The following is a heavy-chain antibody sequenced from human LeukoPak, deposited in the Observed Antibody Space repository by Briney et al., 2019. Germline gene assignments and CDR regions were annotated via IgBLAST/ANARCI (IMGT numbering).Heavy chain of an antibody. J-gene: IGHJ3*02. CDR1: VYTYTGYY. CDR3: ARESGWYPPNDAFDI. Sequence: ASVKVSCKASVYTYTGYYMHWVRQAPGQGLEWMGWIYPNSGGTNYAQKFQGRVTMTRDTSISTAYMELSRLRSDDTAVYYCARESGWYPPNDAFDIWGQGTMVTVSS. V-gene: IGHV1-2*02. D-gene: IGHD6-19*01. CDR2: IYPNSGGT.